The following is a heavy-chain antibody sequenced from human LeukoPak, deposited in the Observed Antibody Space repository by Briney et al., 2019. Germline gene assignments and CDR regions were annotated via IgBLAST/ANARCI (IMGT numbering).Heavy chain of an antibody. Sequence: QVQLQESGPGLVKPSETLSLTCTVSGGSISSYYWSWIRQPPGKGLEWIGYIYYSGSTNYNPSLKSRVTISVDTSKNQFSLKLRSVTAADTAVYYCARGGYYGLGNDFRFDPWGQGTLVTVSS. V-gene: IGHV4-59*01. CDR2: IYYSGST. J-gene: IGHJ5*02. D-gene: IGHD3-10*01. CDR3: ARGGYYGLGNDFRFDP. CDR1: GGSISSYY.